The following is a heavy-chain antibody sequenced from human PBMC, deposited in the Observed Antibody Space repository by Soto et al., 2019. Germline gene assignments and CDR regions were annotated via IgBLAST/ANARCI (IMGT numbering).Heavy chain of an antibody. CDR2: IYYSGST. CDR3: ARDRGVVDMDV. D-gene: IGHD3-10*01. Sequence: SETLSLTCTVSGGSISSYYWSWIRQPPGKGLEWIGYIYYSGSTNYNPSLKSRITISVDTSKNQFSLKLSSVTAADTAVYYCARDRGVVDMDVWGQGTTVTVSS. CDR1: GGSISSYY. V-gene: IGHV4-59*12. J-gene: IGHJ6*02.